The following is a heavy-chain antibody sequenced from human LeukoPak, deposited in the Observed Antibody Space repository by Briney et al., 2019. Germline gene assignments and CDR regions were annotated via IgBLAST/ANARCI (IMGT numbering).Heavy chain of an antibody. CDR3: ARGSGSDYSFDY. Sequence: SETLSLTCTVSGGSISSGDYYWSWIRQPPGKGLEWIGYISYSGSTYYNPSLKSRVTISADTSKNQFSLELRSVTAADTAVYHCARGSGSDYSFDYWGQGTLVTVSS. J-gene: IGHJ4*02. V-gene: IGHV4-30-4*01. CDR1: GGSISSGDYY. CDR2: ISYSGST. D-gene: IGHD5-12*01.